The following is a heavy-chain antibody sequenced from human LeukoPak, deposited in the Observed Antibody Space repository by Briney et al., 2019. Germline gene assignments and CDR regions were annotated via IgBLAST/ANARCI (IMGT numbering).Heavy chain of an antibody. V-gene: IGHV3-7*01. J-gene: IGHJ4*02. D-gene: IGHD5-12*01. CDR2: INQGGSVQ. Sequence: GGSLRLSCAASGFTFRSYWMCWVRQAPGKGLGWVANINQGGSVQYYMDSVKGRFTISRDDAKNSLYVQMNSLRDEDTAVYYCARVEYSGWNLEYWGQGTLVTVSS. CDR1: GFTFRSYW. CDR3: ARVEYSGWNLEY.